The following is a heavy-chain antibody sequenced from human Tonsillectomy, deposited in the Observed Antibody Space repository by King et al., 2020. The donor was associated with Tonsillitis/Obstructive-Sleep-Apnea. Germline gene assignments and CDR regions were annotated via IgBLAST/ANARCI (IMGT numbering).Heavy chain of an antibody. CDR3: AKGLDGGGGGYEADGYDI. CDR2: ITWDGGDT. Sequence: VQLVESGGVVVQPGGSLRLSCAASGFTFDDYAIHWVRQAPGKGLEWVSLSLITWDGGDTYYADSVKGRFTISRDNSRNSLYMQMNSLRTEETALYYCAKGLDGGGGGYEADGYDIWGQGKIVTVSS. D-gene: IGHD5-12*01. CDR1: GFTFDDYA. J-gene: IGHJ3*02. V-gene: IGHV3-43*01.